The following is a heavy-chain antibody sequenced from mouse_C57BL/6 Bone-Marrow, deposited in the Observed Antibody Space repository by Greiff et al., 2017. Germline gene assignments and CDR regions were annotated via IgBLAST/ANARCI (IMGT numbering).Heavy chain of an antibody. D-gene: IGHD1-1*01. V-gene: IGHV1-5*01. CDR3: TRGYCYGSEGFAY. J-gene: IGHJ3*01. CDR1: GYTFTSYW. CDR2: IYPGNSDT. Sequence: EVQLQQSGTVLARPGASVKMSCKTSGYTFTSYWMHWVKQRPGQGLEWIGAIYPGNSDTSYNQKFKGKAKLTAVTSASTAYMELSSLTNEDSAVYFCTRGYCYGSEGFAYWGQGTLVTVSA.